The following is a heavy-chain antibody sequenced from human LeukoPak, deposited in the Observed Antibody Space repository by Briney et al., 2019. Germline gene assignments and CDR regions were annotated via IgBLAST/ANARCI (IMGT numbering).Heavy chain of an antibody. CDR3: ARVVGFVAAIDAFDI. V-gene: IGHV4-30-4*01. CDR1: GGSFSSGDYY. CDR2: IYYSGST. J-gene: IGHJ3*02. D-gene: IGHD1-26*01. Sequence: SQTLSLTCTVSGGSFSSGDYYWSWIRQPPGKGLEWIGYIYYSGSTYYNPSLKSRVTISVDTSKNQFSLKLSSVTAADTAVYYCARVVGFVAAIDAFDIWGQGTMVTVSS.